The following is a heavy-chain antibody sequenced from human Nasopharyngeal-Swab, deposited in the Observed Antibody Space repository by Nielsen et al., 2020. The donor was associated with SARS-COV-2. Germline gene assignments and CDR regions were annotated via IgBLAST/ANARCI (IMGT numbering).Heavy chain of an antibody. D-gene: IGHD6-19*01. CDR2: ISAYNGNT. CDR3: ARAVMAGRFDY. V-gene: IGHV1-18*01. CDR1: GGTFSSYA. J-gene: IGHJ4*02. Sequence: ASVKVSCKASGGTFSSYAISWVRQAPGQGLEWMGWISAYNGNTNYAQKLQGRVTMTTDTSTSTAYMELRSLRSDDTAVYYCARAVMAGRFDYWGQGTLVTVSS.